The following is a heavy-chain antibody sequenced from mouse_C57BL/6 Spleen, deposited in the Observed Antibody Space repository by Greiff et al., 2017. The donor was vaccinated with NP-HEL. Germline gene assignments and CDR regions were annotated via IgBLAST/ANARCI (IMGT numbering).Heavy chain of an antibody. CDR1: GFTFSDAW. V-gene: IGHV6-6*01. Sequence: EVKLEESGGGLVQPGGSMKLSCAASGFTFSDAWMDWVRPSPEKGLEWVAEIRNNANNHATYYAESVKGRFTISRDDSKSSVYLQMSSLRAEDTGVYYCTRVITTVFDVWGTGTTVTVAS. CDR3: TRVITTVFDV. J-gene: IGHJ1*03. CDR2: IRNNANNHAT. D-gene: IGHD1-1*01.